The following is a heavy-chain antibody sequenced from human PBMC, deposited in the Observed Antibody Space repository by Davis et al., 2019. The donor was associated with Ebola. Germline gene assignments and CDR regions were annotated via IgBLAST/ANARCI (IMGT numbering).Heavy chain of an antibody. CDR3: ARESFDSGTYYTGYYYYGMDV. J-gene: IGHJ6*02. CDR2: INHSGST. Sequence: MPSETLSLTCTVSGGSISSSSYYWGWIRQPPGKGLEWIGEINHSGSTNYNPSLKSRVTISVDTSKNQFSLKLSSVTAADTAVYYCARESFDSGTYYTGYYYYGMDVWGQGTTVTVSS. CDR1: GGSISSSSYY. V-gene: IGHV4-39*07. D-gene: IGHD3-10*01.